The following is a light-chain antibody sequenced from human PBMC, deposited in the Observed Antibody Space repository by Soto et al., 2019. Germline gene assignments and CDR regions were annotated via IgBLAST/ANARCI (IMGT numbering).Light chain of an antibody. CDR2: DVS. J-gene: IGLJ2*01. V-gene: IGLV2-14*03. CDR3: SSYTSSSTLVL. CDR1: SSDVGAYNY. Sequence: QCALTQPASVSGSPGQSITISCTGTSSDVGAYNYVSWYQHHPGKAPKLMIYDVSNRPSGVSDRFSGSKSGNTASLTISGLQAEDEADYYCSSYTSSSTLVLFGGGTKVTVL.